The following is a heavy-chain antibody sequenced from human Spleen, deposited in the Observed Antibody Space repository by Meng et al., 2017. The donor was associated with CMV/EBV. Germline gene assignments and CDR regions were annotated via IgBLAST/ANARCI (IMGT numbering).Heavy chain of an antibody. D-gene: IGHD2-2*01. CDR3: ARTPLGYCSSTSCYYFQH. V-gene: IGHV4-59*01. CDR1: GGSISNYY. J-gene: IGHJ1*01. CDR2: VYYTGST. Sequence: SETLSLTCTVSGGSISNYYWTWIRQPPGKGLQWIGYVYYTGSTNYNPSLKSRVTISVDTSKNQFSLKLSSVTAADTAVYYCARTPLGYCSSTSCYYFQHWGQGTLVTVSS.